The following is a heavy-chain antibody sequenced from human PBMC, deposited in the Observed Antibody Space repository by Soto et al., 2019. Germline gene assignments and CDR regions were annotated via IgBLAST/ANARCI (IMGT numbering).Heavy chain of an antibody. CDR1: GGTFSSYA. CDR2: IIPIFGTA. Sequence: QVQLVQSGAEVKKPGSSVKVSCKASGGTFSSYAISWVRQAPGQGLEWMGGIIPIFGTANYAQKFQGRVTITADDSTSTAYMELSSLRSEDTAVYYCARVSCSGGSCYDGWFDPWGQGTLVTVSS. CDR3: ARVSCSGGSCYDGWFDP. D-gene: IGHD2-15*01. V-gene: IGHV1-69*01. J-gene: IGHJ5*02.